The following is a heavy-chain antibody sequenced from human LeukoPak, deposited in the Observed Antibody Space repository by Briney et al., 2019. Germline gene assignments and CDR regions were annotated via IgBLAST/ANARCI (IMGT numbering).Heavy chain of an antibody. D-gene: IGHD5-24*01. CDR2: IYYSGST. Sequence: SETLSLTCTVSGGSISSYYWSWLRQPPGKGLEWIGYIYYSGSTNYNPSLKSRVTISVDTSKNQFSLKLSSVTAADTAVYYCARVEMATRNAFDIWGQGTMVTVSS. J-gene: IGHJ3*02. V-gene: IGHV4-59*01. CDR3: ARVEMATRNAFDI. CDR1: GGSISSYY.